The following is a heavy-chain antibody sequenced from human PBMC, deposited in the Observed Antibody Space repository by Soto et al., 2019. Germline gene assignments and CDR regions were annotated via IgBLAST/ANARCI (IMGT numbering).Heavy chain of an antibody. CDR1: PITVYNFAA. CDR2: ISGRGDHR. CDR3: AKDRALENQTPYGMDV. V-gene: IGHV3-23*01. Sequence: EMQLLESGGGLGQPGGSLRLSCVASPITVYNFAAMSWVRQTPERGLERVSTISGRGDHRYYADSVKGRFTISRDNSKNRLYLQMDGLRVDDTAVYYCAKDRALENQTPYGMDVWGQGTTVTV. D-gene: IGHD2-2*01. J-gene: IGHJ6*02.